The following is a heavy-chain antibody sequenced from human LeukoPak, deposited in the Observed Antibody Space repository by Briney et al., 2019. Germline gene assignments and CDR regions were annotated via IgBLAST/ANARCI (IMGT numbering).Heavy chain of an antibody. V-gene: IGHV1-46*01. D-gene: IGHD5-18*01. CDR3: AREGVVDTLNYYGMDV. CDR1: GYTFTSYY. CDR2: ITPSGGST. J-gene: IGHJ6*02. Sequence: ASVTVSCTASGYTFTSYYMHWVRQAPIHGLECMGIITPSGGSTSYAQKFQGRVTMTRDTSTSTVYMELSSLRSEDTAVYYCAREGVVDTLNYYGMDVWGQGTTVTVSS.